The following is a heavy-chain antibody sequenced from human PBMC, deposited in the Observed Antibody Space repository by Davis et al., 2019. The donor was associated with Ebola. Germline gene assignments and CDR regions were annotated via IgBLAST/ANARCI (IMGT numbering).Heavy chain of an antibody. J-gene: IGHJ6*02. CDR3: ARHQRRGMDV. CDR1: GGSLSGYY. Sequence: SQTLSLTCAVYGGSLSGYYWSWIRQPPGKGLVWIGEINHSGSTNYNPSLKSRVTISVDTSKNQFSLKLSSVTAADTAVYYCARHQRRGMDVWGQGTTVTVSS. CDR2: INHSGST. V-gene: IGHV4-34*01. D-gene: IGHD2-2*01.